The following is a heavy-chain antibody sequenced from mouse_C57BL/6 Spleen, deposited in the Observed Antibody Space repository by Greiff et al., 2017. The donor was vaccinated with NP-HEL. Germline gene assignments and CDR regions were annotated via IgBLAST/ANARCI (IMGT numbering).Heavy chain of an antibody. Sequence: GGGLVQPKGSLKLSCAASGFSFNTYAMNWVRQAPGKGLEWVARIRSKSNNYATYYADSVKDRFTISRDDSESMLYLQMNNLTTEDTAMYYCVRRGGNYFHDAMDYWGQGTSVTVSS. D-gene: IGHD2-1*01. CDR3: VRRGGNYFHDAMDY. V-gene: IGHV10-1*01. CDR2: IRSKSNNYAT. CDR1: GFSFNTYA. J-gene: IGHJ4*01.